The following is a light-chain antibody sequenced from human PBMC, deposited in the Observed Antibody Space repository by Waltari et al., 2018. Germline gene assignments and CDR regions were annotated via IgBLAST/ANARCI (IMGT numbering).Light chain of an antibody. CDR2: GNS. Sequence: QSGLTQPPSVSGAPGQRVTISCTGSSSNIGAGYDVHWYQLLPGTAPKLLIYGNSNRPAWVPDRFAGSKSGTSASLAITGLQAEDEAGYYCQSYDSSLSGSVFGGGTKLTVL. CDR3: QSYDSSLSGSV. CDR1: SSNIGAGYD. V-gene: IGLV1-40*01. J-gene: IGLJ2*01.